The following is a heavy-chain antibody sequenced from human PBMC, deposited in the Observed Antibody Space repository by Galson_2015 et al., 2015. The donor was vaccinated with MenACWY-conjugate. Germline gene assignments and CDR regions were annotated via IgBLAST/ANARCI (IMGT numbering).Heavy chain of an antibody. CDR1: GYTFTSYG. CDR3: ARWLPGTFDAFDM. CDR2: ISAYNGNT. J-gene: IGHJ3*02. D-gene: IGHD5-12*01. V-gene: IGHV1-18*01. Sequence: SVKVSCKASGYTFTSYGITWVRQAPGQGPEWMGRISAYNGNTNYAQKLQGRVTMTTDTSTSTAYVELRSLRSDDTAVYYCARWLPGTFDAFDMWGQGTMVTVSS.